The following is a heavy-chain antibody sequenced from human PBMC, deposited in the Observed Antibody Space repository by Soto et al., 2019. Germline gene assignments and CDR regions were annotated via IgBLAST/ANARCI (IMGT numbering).Heavy chain of an antibody. CDR2: INHSGST. Sequence: QVQLQQWGAGLLKPSETLSLTCAVYGGSFSGYYWSWIRQPPGKGLEWIGEINHSGSTNYNPSLKSRVTISVDTSKNQCSLKLSSVTAADTAVYYCARVNWNYAPSYYYYGMDVWGQGTTVTVSS. CDR3: ARVNWNYAPSYYYYGMDV. V-gene: IGHV4-34*01. D-gene: IGHD1-7*01. CDR1: GGSFSGYY. J-gene: IGHJ6*02.